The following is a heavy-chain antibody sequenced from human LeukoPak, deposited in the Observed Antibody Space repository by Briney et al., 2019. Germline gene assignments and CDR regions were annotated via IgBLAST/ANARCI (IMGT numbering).Heavy chain of an antibody. CDR3: ARGGKATVVTM. CDR2: IYSSGIT. V-gene: IGHV4-4*07. D-gene: IGHD4-23*01. Sequence: SETLSLTCTVAVGSIDSYYWSWIRQPAGKGLEWLGRIYSSGITNYIPCLKSRVSMSVDTSKNQFSLKLTSVTAADTAVYYCARGGKATVVTMWGQGILVTVSS. J-gene: IGHJ4*02. CDR1: VGSIDSYY.